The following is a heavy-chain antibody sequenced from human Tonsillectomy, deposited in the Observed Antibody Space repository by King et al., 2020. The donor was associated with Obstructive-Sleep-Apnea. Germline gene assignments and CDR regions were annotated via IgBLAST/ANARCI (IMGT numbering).Heavy chain of an antibody. CDR3: ARDLRAEGLAAIAH. V-gene: IGHV1-46*01. J-gene: IGHJ4*02. CDR2: INPSAGST. D-gene: IGHD3/OR15-3a*01. CDR1: GYTFSSYY. Sequence: QLVQSGAEVKKPGASVKVSCKASGYTFSSYYIHWVRQAPGQGLEWMGVINPSAGSTRYAQKFQGRVTLTSDTSTSTVSMEVSSLRFDDTALYYCARDLRAEGLAAIAHWGQGTLVTVSS.